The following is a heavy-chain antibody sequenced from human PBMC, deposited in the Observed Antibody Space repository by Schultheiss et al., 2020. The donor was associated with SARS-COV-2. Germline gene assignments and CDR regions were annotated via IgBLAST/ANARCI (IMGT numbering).Heavy chain of an antibody. J-gene: IGHJ6*02. Sequence: GGSLRLSCAASGFTFSSYAMSWVRQAPGKGLEWVSGISWNSGSIGYADSVKGRFTISRDNAKNSLYLQMDSLRVEDTAVYYCARAADITYYYYYGMDVWGQGTTVTVSS. CDR1: GFTFSSYA. D-gene: IGHD1-14*01. V-gene: IGHV3-20*04. CDR3: ARAADITYYYYYGMDV. CDR2: ISWNSGSI.